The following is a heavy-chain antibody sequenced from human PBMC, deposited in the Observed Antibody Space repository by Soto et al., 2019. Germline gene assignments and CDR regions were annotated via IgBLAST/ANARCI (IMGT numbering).Heavy chain of an antibody. CDR1: GGSISSSSYY. D-gene: IGHD3-9*01. CDR3: ARLRYYDILTGWYYYYYMDV. CDR2: IYYSGST. V-gene: IGHV4-39*01. J-gene: IGHJ6*03. Sequence: SETLSLTSTVSGGSISSSSYYWGWIRQPPGKGLEWIGNIYYSGSTNYNPSLKSRVTISVDTSKNQFSLKLSSVTAADTAVYYCARLRYYDILTGWYYYYYMDVWGKGTTVTVSS.